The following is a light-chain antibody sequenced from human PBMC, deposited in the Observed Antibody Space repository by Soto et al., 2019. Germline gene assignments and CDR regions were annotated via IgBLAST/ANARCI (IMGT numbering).Light chain of an antibody. V-gene: IGLV3-21*02. Sequence: VMTQPPSVSAAPGQKVTISCSGSSSNIGSKSVHWYQQKPGQAPVLVVYDDSDRPSGIPERFSGSNSGNTATLTISRVEAGDEADYYCQVWDSIIDHPVFGGGTKLTVL. CDR1: SSNIGSKS. CDR2: DDS. J-gene: IGLJ3*02. CDR3: QVWDSIIDHPV.